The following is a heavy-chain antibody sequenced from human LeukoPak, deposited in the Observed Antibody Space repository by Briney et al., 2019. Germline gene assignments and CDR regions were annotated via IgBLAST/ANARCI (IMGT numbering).Heavy chain of an antibody. V-gene: IGHV3-23*01. D-gene: IGHD3-16*01. CDR1: GFTFSSYA. J-gene: IGHJ4*02. Sequence: GGSLRLSCAASGFTFSSYAMSWVRQAPGKGLEWVSAISGSGGSTYYADSVKGRFTISRDNSKNTLYLQMNSLRAEDTAVHYCAKPIRGGPWTQLGXWGQGTLVT. CDR2: ISGSGGST. CDR3: AKPIRGGPWTQLGX.